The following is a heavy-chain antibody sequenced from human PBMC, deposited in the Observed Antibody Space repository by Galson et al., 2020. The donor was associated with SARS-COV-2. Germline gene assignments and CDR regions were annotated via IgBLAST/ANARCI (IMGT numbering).Heavy chain of an antibody. D-gene: IGHD2-2*02. CDR3: ARGTQTCTSASCYNY. Sequence: ASVKVSCKASGYTFSNYDINWVRHATGQGLEWMGWMNPYSGNTGYAQKFQGRVSLTRDSSRSTAYMGLSGLRSEDTAVYYCARGTQTCTSASCYNYWGQGTLVTVSS. V-gene: IGHV1-8*01. J-gene: IGHJ4*02. CDR1: GYTFSNYD. CDR2: MNPYSGNT.